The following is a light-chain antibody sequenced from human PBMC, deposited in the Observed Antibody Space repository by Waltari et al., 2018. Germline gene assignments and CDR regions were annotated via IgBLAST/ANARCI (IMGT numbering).Light chain of an antibody. Sequence: DIQMTQSPSTLSASVGDRVTITCRASQSINSWLAWYQQKPGKAPKLLIYKASSLERGVPSRFSGSGSGTEFTLTINSLQPDDIANYYCQQYDSYSLTFGGGTKVDIK. CDR1: QSINSW. CDR3: QQYDSYSLT. V-gene: IGKV1-5*03. J-gene: IGKJ4*01. CDR2: KAS.